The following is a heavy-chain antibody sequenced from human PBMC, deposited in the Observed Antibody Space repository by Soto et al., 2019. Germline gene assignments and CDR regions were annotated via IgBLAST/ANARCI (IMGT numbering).Heavy chain of an antibody. D-gene: IGHD3-10*01. Sequence: QVQLVQSGAEVKKPGSLVKLSCKASGGTISSYAISWVRQAPGQGLEWMGGIIPIFGTANYAQKFQGRVTITADKSTSTAYMELSSLRSEDTAVYYCAREEGDYYGSGSYYWFDPWGQGTLVTVSS. CDR3: AREEGDYYGSGSYYWFDP. V-gene: IGHV1-69*06. CDR2: IIPIFGTA. CDR1: GGTISSYA. J-gene: IGHJ5*02.